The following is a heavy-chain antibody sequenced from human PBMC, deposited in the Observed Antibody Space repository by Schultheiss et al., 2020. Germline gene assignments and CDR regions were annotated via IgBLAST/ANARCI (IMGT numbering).Heavy chain of an antibody. Sequence: GGSLRLSCAASGFTFSSYGMNWVRQAPGKGLEWVAVISYDGSNKYYADSVKGRFTISRDNSKNTLSLQMNSLRVEDTAVYYCAREEGSGGSEAPLHYGMDVWGQGTTVTVSS. D-gene: IGHD3-10*01. CDR1: GFTFSSYG. V-gene: IGHV3-30*03. J-gene: IGHJ6*02. CDR3: AREEGSGGSEAPLHYGMDV. CDR2: ISYDGSNK.